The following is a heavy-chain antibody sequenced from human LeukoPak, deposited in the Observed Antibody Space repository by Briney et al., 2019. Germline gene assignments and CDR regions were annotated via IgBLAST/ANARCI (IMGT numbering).Heavy chain of an antibody. CDR2: ISGSGGDT. V-gene: IGHV3-23*01. CDR3: ARDLGQYYDTSDNWFDP. CDR1: GFNFNTYG. D-gene: IGHD3-22*01. Sequence: GGSLRLSCAASGFNFNTYGMSWVRQVPGKGLEWVSAISGSGGDTYYADSVKGRFTISRDNAKNTLNLQMNSLRAEDTAVYYCARDLGQYYDTSDNWFDPWGQGTLVTVSS. J-gene: IGHJ5*02.